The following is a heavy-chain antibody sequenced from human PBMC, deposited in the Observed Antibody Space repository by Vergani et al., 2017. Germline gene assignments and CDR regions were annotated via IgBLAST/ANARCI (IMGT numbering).Heavy chain of an antibody. V-gene: IGHV1-18*04. CDR3: ARDRKDYYDSSGPGY. CDR2: ISGYNGDT. CDR1: GYTFTNYE. Sequence: QIQLVQSGGEVKKPGASVKVSCKASGYTFTNYETTWVRQAPGQGLEWMGRISGYNGDTQYAQKFQGRVTLTTDTSTSTAYIELRSLRADDTAVYYCARDRKDYYDSSGPGYWGQGTLVTVSS. J-gene: IGHJ4*02. D-gene: IGHD3-22*01.